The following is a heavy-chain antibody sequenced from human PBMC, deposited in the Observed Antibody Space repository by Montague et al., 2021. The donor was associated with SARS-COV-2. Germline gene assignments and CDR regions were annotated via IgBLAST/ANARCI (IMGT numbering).Heavy chain of an antibody. V-gene: IGHV2-70*11. D-gene: IGHD6-19*01. J-gene: IGHJ4*02. Sequence: PALVKPTQTLTLTCTFSGFSLRTAGTCVSWIRQPPGKAPQWLARIDRDDDKYYSTSLKTRLTISKDTSKNQVVLTMTNMDPVDTATYYCARTYAPSAVAVDYWGQGTLVTVSS. CDR2: IDRDDDK. CDR1: GFSLRTAGTC. CDR3: ARTYAPSAVAVDY.